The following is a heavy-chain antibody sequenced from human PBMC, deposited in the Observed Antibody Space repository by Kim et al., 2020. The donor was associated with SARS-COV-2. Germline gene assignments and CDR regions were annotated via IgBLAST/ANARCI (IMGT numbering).Heavy chain of an antibody. Sequence: GGSLRLSCEGSGFTFSGFTMICVRQAPGKGLEWLSYITRTSTAIRYAASVKGRFTIARDNAKNSVYLQMSSLRDDDTALYFCTRENGLFNGGTCDPGAFDVWGHGYMFTVSS. D-gene: IGHD2-8*01. CDR3: TRENGLFNGGTCDPGAFDV. J-gene: IGHJ3*01. V-gene: IGHV3-48*02. CDR2: ITRTSTAI. CDR1: GFTFSGFT.